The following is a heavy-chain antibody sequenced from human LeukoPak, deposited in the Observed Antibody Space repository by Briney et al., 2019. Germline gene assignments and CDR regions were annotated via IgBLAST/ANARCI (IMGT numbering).Heavy chain of an antibody. J-gene: IGHJ4*02. CDR1: GFTFSSYA. D-gene: IGHD3-22*01. V-gene: IGHV3-23*01. CDR2: ISGSGGST. CDR3: AKAGFGGYYIGYFDY. Sequence: GGSLRLSCAASGFTFSSYAMSWVRQAPGKGLEWVSAISGSGGSTYYADSVKGRFTISRDNSKNTLYLQMNSLRAEDTAVYYCAKAGFGGYYIGYFDYWGQGTLVTVSS.